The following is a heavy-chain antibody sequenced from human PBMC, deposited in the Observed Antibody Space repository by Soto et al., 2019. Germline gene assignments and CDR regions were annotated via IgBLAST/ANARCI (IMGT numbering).Heavy chain of an antibody. V-gene: IGHV3-33*01. D-gene: IGHD6-13*01. CDR1: GFTFSSYG. Sequence: GGSLRLSCAASGFTFSSYGMHWVRQAPGKGLEWVAVIWYDGSNKYYAESVKGRFTISRDNSKNTLYLQMNSLRAEDKSVYYCARDRYSSSWYDLFDYWGQGTLVTVSS. J-gene: IGHJ4*02. CDR3: ARDRYSSSWYDLFDY. CDR2: IWYDGSNK.